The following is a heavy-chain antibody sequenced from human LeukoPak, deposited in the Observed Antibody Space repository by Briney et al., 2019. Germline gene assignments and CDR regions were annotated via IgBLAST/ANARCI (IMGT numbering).Heavy chain of an antibody. CDR1: GGSFSGYY. Sequence: SETLSLTCAVYGGSFSGYYWSWIRQPPGRGLEWIASTYYSRNTYYNPSLKSRVTISVDTSKNQFSLKLSSVTAADTAVYYCARHEEEDGYNAKTFDYWGQGTLVTVSS. CDR3: ARHEEEDGYNAKTFDY. V-gene: IGHV4-34*01. J-gene: IGHJ4*02. D-gene: IGHD5-24*01. CDR2: TYYSRNT.